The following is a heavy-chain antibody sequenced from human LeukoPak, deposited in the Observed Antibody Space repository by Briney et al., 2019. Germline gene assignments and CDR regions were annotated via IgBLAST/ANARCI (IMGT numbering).Heavy chain of an antibody. J-gene: IGHJ4*02. CDR3: AREIRLFSDGYNPFDY. CDR2: INPSGGST. D-gene: IGHD5-24*01. CDR1: GYTFTSYY. Sequence: ASVKVSCKASGYTFTSYYMHWVRQAPGQGLEWMGIINPSGGSTSYAQKFRGRVTMTRDTSTSTVYMELSSLRSEDTAVYYCAREIRLFSDGYNPFDYWGQGTLVTVSS. V-gene: IGHV1-46*01.